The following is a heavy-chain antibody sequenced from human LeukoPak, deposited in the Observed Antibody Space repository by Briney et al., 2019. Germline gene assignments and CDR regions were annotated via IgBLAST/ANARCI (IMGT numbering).Heavy chain of an antibody. CDR3: ARGEYDLLTGVYDTYGIDV. D-gene: IGHD3-9*01. J-gene: IGHJ6*02. CDR2: ISRNGGST. CDR1: DFTFSSYD. Sequence: GGSLRLSCTASDFTFSSYDMTWVRQTPGRGLEWVSSISRNGGSTYADSVKGRFTISRDNSKNTLFLQMYSLRPEDTAVYYCARGEYDLLTGVYDTYGIDVWGQGTTVTVSS. V-gene: IGHV3-23*01.